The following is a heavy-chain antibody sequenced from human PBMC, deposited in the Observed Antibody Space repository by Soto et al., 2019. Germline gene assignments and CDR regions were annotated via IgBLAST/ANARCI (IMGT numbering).Heavy chain of an antibody. V-gene: IGHV1-3*01. CDR3: ARDGAVAGDSNFDY. CDR1: GYTFTSYA. Sequence: ASVKVSCKASGYTFTSYAIHWVRQAPGQRLEWMGWINAGNGNTKYSQKFQGRVTITRDTSASTAYMELSSLRSEDTAVYYRARDGAVAGDSNFDYWGQGTLVTVSS. D-gene: IGHD6-19*01. CDR2: INAGNGNT. J-gene: IGHJ4*02.